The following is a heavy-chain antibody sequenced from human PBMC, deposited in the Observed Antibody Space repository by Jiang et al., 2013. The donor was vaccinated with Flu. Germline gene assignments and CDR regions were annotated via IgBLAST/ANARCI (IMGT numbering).Heavy chain of an antibody. CDR2: ISYDGSNK. J-gene: IGHJ6*02. Sequence: QLVESGGGVVQPGRSLRLSCAASGFTFSSYAMHWVRQAPGKGLEWVAVISYDGSNKYYADSVKGRFTISRDNSKNTLYLQMNSLRAEDTAVYYCARDHAIHGRRPWGYMDVWGQGTTVTVSS. V-gene: IGHV3-30-3*01. CDR1: GFTFSSYA. CDR3: ARDHAIHGRRPWGYMDV. D-gene: IGHD2-8*01.